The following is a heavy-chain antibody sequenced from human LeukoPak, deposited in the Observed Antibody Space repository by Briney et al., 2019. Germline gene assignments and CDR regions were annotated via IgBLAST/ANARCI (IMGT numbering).Heavy chain of an antibody. D-gene: IGHD1-26*01. J-gene: IGHJ4*02. CDR1: AGSISSSSYY. CDR2: IYYSGST. Sequence: SETLSLTCTVSAGSISSSSYYWGWLRQPPGKGMESVGSIYYSGSTFYNPSLKSRVTISVDTYKNQFSLKLSSVTAADTAVYYCARGIGALNYFDYWGQGTLVTVSS. V-gene: IGHV4-39*01. CDR3: ARGIGALNYFDY.